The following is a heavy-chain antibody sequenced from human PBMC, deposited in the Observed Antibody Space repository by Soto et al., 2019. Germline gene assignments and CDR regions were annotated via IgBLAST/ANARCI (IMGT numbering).Heavy chain of an antibody. D-gene: IGHD3-3*01. V-gene: IGHV3-7*05. J-gene: IGHJ6*02. CDR3: ASGGRRRGYDFGSGYYYCMDV. CDR2: IKQDGSEK. CDR1: GFTFSRYW. Sequence: GGSLRLSCAASGFTFSRYWMSWVRQAPGKGLEWVANIKQDGSEKYYVDSVKGRFTISRDNAKNSLYLQMNSLRTEDTAVYYCASGGRRRGYDFGSGYYYCMDVWGQGTTVTVSS.